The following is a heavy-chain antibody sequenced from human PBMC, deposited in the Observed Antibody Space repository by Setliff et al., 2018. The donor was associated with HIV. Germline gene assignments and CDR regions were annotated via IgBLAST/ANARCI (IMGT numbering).Heavy chain of an antibody. Sequence: GGSLRLSCAASGFAFSNYAMHWVRQPPGKGLEWVTIISFDGSSLNYADYVKGRFTISRDNGKNIMYLEMNSVTAEDTAVYYCARDRGYDILTGYYMDVWGQGTKVTVSS. D-gene: IGHD3-9*01. CDR1: GFAFSNYA. CDR3: ARDRGYDILTGYYMDV. V-gene: IGHV3-30*04. J-gene: IGHJ6*02. CDR2: ISFDGSSL.